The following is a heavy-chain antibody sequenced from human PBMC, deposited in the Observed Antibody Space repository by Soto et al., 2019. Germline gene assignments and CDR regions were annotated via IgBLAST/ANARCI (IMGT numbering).Heavy chain of an antibody. CDR1: GGSISSGGYY. CDR2: IYYSGST. J-gene: IGHJ4*02. Sequence: SETLSLTCTVSGGSISSGGYYWSWIRQHPGKGLEWIGYIYYSGSTYYNPSLKSRVTISVDTSKNQFSLKLSSVTAADTAVYYCAGAVAGTGYCGYWGQGTLVTVSS. D-gene: IGHD6-19*01. V-gene: IGHV4-31*03. CDR3: AGAVAGTGYCGY.